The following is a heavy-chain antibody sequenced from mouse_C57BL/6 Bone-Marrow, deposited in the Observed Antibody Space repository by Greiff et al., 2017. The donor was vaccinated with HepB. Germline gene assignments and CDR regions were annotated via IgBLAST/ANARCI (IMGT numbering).Heavy chain of an antibody. D-gene: IGHD2-3*01. CDR3: ARRYDLYYYAMDY. Sequence: VQLQQSGAELVKPGASVKLSCKASGYTFTSYWMHWVKQRPGQGLEWIGMIHPNSGSTNYNEKFKSKATLTVDKSSSTAYMQLSSLTSEDSAVYDCARRYDLYYYAMDYWGQGTSVTVSS. CDR2: IHPNSGST. J-gene: IGHJ4*01. CDR1: GYTFTSYW. V-gene: IGHV1-64*01.